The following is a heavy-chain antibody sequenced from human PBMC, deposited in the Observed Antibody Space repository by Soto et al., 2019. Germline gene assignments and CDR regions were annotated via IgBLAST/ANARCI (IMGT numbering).Heavy chain of an antibody. D-gene: IGHD3-22*01. CDR2: IFPSDSDT. CDR1: GYKFTSSW. Sequence: GESLKISCRTSGYKFTSSWIAWVRQMPGKGREWMGIIFPSDSDTRYSQSFQGLVTISADRSTSTVFLQRASLKASDTAVYFCARKDKSGYFNWFDPWGQGTLVTAPQ. CDR3: ARKDKSGYFNWFDP. J-gene: IGHJ5*02. V-gene: IGHV5-51*01.